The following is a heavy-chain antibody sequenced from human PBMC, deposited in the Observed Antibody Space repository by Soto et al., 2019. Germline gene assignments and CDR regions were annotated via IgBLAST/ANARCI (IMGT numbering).Heavy chain of an antibody. V-gene: IGHV3-21*01. CDR3: ARRYCTNGLCPFDY. CDR1: GFTFSSCS. Sequence: GGSLRLSCAASGFTFSSCSMNWVRQSPGTGLEWVSSISTSGRNIHYADSVKGRFTISRDNAKNSLYLQLSSLRAEDSAVYNCARRYCTNGLCPFDYWGQGTPVTVSS. J-gene: IGHJ4*02. D-gene: IGHD2-8*01. CDR2: ISTSGRNI.